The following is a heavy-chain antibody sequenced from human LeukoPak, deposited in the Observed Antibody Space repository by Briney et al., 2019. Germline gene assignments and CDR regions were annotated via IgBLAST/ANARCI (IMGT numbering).Heavy chain of an antibody. J-gene: IGHJ4*02. D-gene: IGHD6-19*01. V-gene: IGHV4-38-2*02. CDR1: GYPISRGYY. Sequence: SETLSLTCTVSGYPISRGYYWSWLRQPPGKGLEWIGSIYHNGKTYYNPSLRDRVTMSVDASTNQFSLKVSPVTAADTAVYYCAREVAVAGTFDYWGQGTLVTVSS. CDR3: AREVAVAGTFDY. CDR2: IYHNGKT.